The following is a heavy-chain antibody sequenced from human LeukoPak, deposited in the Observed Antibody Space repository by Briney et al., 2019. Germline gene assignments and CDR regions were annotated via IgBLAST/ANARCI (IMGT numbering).Heavy chain of an antibody. Sequence: SETLSLTCTVSGGSISSYYWSWIRQPPGKGLEWIGYIYYSGSTNYNPSLKSRVTISVDTSKNQFSLKLSSVTAADTAVYYCARGVIGTGDAFDIWGQGTMVTVS. V-gene: IGHV4-59*12. CDR1: GGSISSYY. J-gene: IGHJ3*02. CDR3: ARGVIGTGDAFDI. D-gene: IGHD6-13*01. CDR2: IYYSGST.